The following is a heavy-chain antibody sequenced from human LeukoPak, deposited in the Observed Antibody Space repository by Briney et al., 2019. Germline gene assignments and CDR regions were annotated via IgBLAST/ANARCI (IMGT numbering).Heavy chain of an antibody. D-gene: IGHD3-22*01. J-gene: IGHJ4*02. CDR2: ITRSNYI. Sequence: PGGSLRLSCAASGFTFSSYAMHWVRQAPGKGLEWVSSITRSNYIYYADSVKGRFTISRDNAKNSLYLQMNSLRAEDTAVYYCGKYYYDSSQTFSDYWGQGTLVTVSS. V-gene: IGHV3-21*06. CDR1: GFTFSSYA. CDR3: GKYYYDSSQTFSDY.